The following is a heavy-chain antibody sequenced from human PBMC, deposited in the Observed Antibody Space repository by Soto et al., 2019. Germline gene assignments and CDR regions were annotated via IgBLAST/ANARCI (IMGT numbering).Heavy chain of an antibody. Sequence: SETLSLTCAVYGGSFSGYYWSWIRQPPGKGLEWIGEINHSGSTNYNPSLLSRVTISVDTSMSEFSLRLRSVTAADTAVYYCARLNGYCVSTSCHGYYGMDVWGQGTTVT. V-gene: IGHV4-34*01. CDR3: ARLNGYCVSTSCHGYYGMDV. CDR1: GGSFSGYY. D-gene: IGHD2-2*03. CDR2: INHSGST. J-gene: IGHJ6*02.